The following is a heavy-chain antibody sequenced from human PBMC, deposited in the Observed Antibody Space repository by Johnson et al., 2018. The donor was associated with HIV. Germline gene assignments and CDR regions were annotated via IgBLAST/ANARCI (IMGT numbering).Heavy chain of an antibody. CDR3: AKDQQYYDIRNGGALDI. D-gene: IGHD3-22*01. CDR1: GFTFSDFG. CDR2: IWYDGTNK. Sequence: QMLLVESGGGVVQPGKSLRLSCAASGFTFSDFGMHWVRQAPGKGLEWVAVIWYDGTNKNYVDSVKGRFTISRDNSKNTLYLQMSSLRAEYTAVYYCAKDQQYYDIRNGGALDIWGQGTMVTVSS. J-gene: IGHJ3*02. V-gene: IGHV3-33*06.